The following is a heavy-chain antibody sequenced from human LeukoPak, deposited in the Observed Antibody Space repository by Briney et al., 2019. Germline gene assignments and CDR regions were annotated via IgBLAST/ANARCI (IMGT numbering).Heavy chain of an antibody. CDR3: ARDPSGYCSSTSCYENYYYYYMDV. CDR2: TYYRSKWYN. Sequence: SQTLSLTCAISGDSVSSNSAAWNWIRQSPSRGLEWLGRTYYRSKWYNDYAVSVKSRITINPDTSKNQFSLQLNSVTPEDTAVYYCARDPSGYCSSTSCYENYYYYYMDVWGKGTTVTVSS. CDR1: GDSVSSNSAA. V-gene: IGHV6-1*01. J-gene: IGHJ6*03. D-gene: IGHD2-2*01.